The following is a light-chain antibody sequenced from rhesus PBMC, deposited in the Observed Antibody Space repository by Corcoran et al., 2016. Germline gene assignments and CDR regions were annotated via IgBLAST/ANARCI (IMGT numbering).Light chain of an antibody. CDR2: KAY. V-gene: IGKV1-74*01. Sequence: DIQMTQSPSSLSASVGDRVTITCRASEDLKDSLNWYQQKTGKAPDLLIYKAYTLRRGVPSRVSGSGSGTDYTFTISGLQSEDVASYFCQHSFGPPYSFGQGTRVEIK. CDR3: QHSFGPPYS. J-gene: IGKJ2*01. CDR1: EDLKDS.